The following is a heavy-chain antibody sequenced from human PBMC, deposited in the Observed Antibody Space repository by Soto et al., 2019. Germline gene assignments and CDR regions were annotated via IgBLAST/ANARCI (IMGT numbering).Heavy chain of an antibody. J-gene: IGHJ6*02. V-gene: IGHV4-31*03. CDR3: ARGSSPHYGMDV. D-gene: IGHD6-6*01. CDR2: IYYSRYT. Sequence: QVQLQESGPGLMKPSQTLSLTCSVSGGSITSGGFFWSWVRQDPGGGLELIAYIYYSRYTYYHPSLKSRLSISMDTSTNQFSLKLSSVTAADTAVYYCARGSSPHYGMDVWGQGTTVTVSS. CDR1: GGSITSGGFF.